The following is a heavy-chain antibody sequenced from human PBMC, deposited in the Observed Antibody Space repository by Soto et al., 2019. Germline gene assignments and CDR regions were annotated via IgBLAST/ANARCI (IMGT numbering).Heavy chain of an antibody. Sequence: SVKVACKASGGTFSSYAISWVRQAPGQGLEWMGGIIPIFGTANYAQKFQGRVTITADESTSTAYMELSSLRSEDTAVYYCARDWAAAVYPWQRRDALDTWGQRTMVTVSS. V-gene: IGHV1-69*13. J-gene: IGHJ3*02. D-gene: IGHD6-13*01. CDR3: ARDWAAAVYPWQRRDALDT. CDR2: IIPIFGTA. CDR1: GGTFSSYA.